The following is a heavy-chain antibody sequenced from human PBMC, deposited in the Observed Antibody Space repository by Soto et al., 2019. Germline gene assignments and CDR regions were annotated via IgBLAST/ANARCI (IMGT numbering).Heavy chain of an antibody. D-gene: IGHD6-19*01. CDR1: GFTFHT. V-gene: IGHV3-23*01. CDR2: IRGGGGFT. Sequence: GGSLRLSCAASGFTFHTMSWVRQAPGKGLEWISTIRGGGGFTYYADSVKGRFTISGDNSKNTLFLQMNSLRAEDTAIYYCAKDLDSSGWYGNWFDPWGQGTLVTFSS. CDR3: AKDLDSSGWYGNWFDP. J-gene: IGHJ5*02.